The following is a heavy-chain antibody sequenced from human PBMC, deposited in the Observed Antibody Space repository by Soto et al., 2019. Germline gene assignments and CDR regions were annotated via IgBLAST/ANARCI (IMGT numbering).Heavy chain of an antibody. J-gene: IGHJ4*02. CDR1: GYTFTTYY. V-gene: IGHV1-46*01. Sequence: QVQLVQSGAVVKKPGASVKVSCKASGYTFTTYYVHWVRQAPGQGLEWMAVIDPRGGSTTYAQKFQGRVTMTRDTSASTVYMELSSLRSEDTAVFYCARGGEDSAMVTRTDFDSWGQGTLVTVSS. CDR2: IDPRGGST. CDR3: ARGGEDSAMVTRTDFDS. D-gene: IGHD5-18*01.